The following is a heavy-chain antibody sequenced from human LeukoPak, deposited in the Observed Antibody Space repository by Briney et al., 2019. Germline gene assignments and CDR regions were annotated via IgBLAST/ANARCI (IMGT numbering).Heavy chain of an antibody. CDR2: ISGSGGST. Sequence: GGSLRLSCAASGFTFSSYAMSWVRQAPGKGLEWVSAISGSGGSTYYADSVKGRFTISRDNSKNTLYLQMNSLRAEDTAVYYCAILPSVAGTNYYYGMDVWGQGTTVTVSS. V-gene: IGHV3-23*01. D-gene: IGHD6-19*01. J-gene: IGHJ6*02. CDR1: GFTFSSYA. CDR3: AILPSVAGTNYYYGMDV.